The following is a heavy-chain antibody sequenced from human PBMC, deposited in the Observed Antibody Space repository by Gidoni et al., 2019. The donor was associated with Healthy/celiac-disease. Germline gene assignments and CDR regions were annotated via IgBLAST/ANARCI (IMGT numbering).Heavy chain of an antibody. J-gene: IGHJ4*02. CDR1: GFSLSTSGVG. Sequence: QITLKESGPTLVKPTQTLTLTCTFSGFSLSTSGVGVGWIRQPPGKALEWLALIYWNDDKRYSPSLKSRLTITKDTSKNQVVLTMTNMDPVDTATYYCAHRLKSGFVYDYVWGSYRYTGPFDYWGQGTLVTVSS. V-gene: IGHV2-5*01. D-gene: IGHD3-16*02. CDR3: AHRLKSGFVYDYVWGSYRYTGPFDY. CDR2: IYWNDDK.